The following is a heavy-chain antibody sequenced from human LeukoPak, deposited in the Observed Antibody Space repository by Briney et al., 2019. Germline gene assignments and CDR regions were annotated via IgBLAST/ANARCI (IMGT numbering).Heavy chain of an antibody. D-gene: IGHD3-22*01. CDR1: GGTFSSYA. CDR2: IIPIFGTA. V-gene: IGHV1-69*05. J-gene: IGHJ4*02. CDR3: AREGYYDSSGYYDY. Sequence: GASVKVSCKASGGTFSSYAISWVRQAPGQGLEWMGRIIPIFGTANYAQKFQGRVTITTDESTSTAYMELSSQRSEDTAVYYCAREGYYDSSGYYDYWGQGTLVTVSS.